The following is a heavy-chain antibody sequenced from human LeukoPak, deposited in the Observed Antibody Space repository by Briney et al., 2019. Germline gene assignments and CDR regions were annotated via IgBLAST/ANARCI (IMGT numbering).Heavy chain of an antibody. Sequence: GGSLRLSCAASGFTFSSNGMNWVRQAPGKGLEWVSYISATGGTIYYADSVKCRFTISSASAQNSLYLQMTRLRLEDTALYYCGVSGLDAILDAFDIWGHGTLVTVSP. CDR1: GFTFSSNG. J-gene: IGHJ3*02. CDR2: ISATGGTI. CDR3: GVSGLDAILDAFDI. D-gene: IGHD3-10*01. V-gene: IGHV3-48*04.